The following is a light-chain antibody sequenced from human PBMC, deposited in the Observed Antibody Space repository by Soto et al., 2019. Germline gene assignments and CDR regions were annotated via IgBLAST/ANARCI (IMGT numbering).Light chain of an antibody. CDR1: QSISSY. CDR2: AAS. Sequence: DIQMTQSPSSLSAYVGDRVTITFRASQSISSYLNWYQQKPGKATKLLIYAASSLQSGVPSRFSGSGSGTDFTLTISSLQPEDFATYYCQQSYSTLYACGQGTKLEIK. CDR3: QQSYSTLYA. J-gene: IGKJ2*01. V-gene: IGKV1-39*01.